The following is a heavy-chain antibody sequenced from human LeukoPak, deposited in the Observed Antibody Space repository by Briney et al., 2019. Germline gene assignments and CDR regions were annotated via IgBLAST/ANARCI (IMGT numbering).Heavy chain of an antibody. CDR3: ARDPFYGDADLDS. Sequence: GGSLRLSCAASGFTFSDHYMSWVRQAPGKGLVWVSRIKSDGSITTYADSVKGRFTISRDNAKNTLYLQMNSLRAEDTAVYYCARDPFYGDADLDSWGQGTLVTVSS. V-gene: IGHV3-74*01. D-gene: IGHD4-17*01. CDR1: GFTFSDHY. CDR2: IKSDGSIT. J-gene: IGHJ4*02.